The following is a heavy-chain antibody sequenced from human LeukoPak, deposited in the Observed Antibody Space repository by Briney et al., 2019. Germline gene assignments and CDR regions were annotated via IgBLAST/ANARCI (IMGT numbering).Heavy chain of an antibody. D-gene: IGHD6-19*01. CDR2: IIPIFGTA. Sequence: ASVKVSCKASGGTFSSYAISWVRQAPGQGLEWMGGIIPIFGTANYAQKFQGRVTITADESTSTAYMELSSLRSEDTAVYYCAREGDTSGGWYNPSSFDYWGQGTLVTVSS. J-gene: IGHJ4*02. CDR3: AREGDTSGGWYNPSSFDY. CDR1: GGTFSSYA. V-gene: IGHV1-69*01.